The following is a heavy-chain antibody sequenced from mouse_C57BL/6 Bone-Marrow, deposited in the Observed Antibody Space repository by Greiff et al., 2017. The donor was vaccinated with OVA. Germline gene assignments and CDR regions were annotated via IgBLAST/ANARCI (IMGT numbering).Heavy chain of an antibody. V-gene: IGHV5-6*01. D-gene: IGHD1-1*01. CDR2: ISSGGSYT. CDR1: GFTFSSYG. CDR3: ARVYYGSFAY. Sequence: EVQLQQSGGDLVKPGGSLKLSCAASGFTFSSYGMSWVRQTPDKRLEWVATISSGGSYTYYPDSVKGRFTISRDNAKNTLYLQMSSLKSEDTARYYCARVYYGSFAYWGQGTLVTVSA. J-gene: IGHJ3*01.